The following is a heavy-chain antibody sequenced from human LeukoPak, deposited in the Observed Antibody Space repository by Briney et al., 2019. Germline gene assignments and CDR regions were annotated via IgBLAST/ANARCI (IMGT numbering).Heavy chain of an antibody. CDR1: GGSISSSSYY. J-gene: IGHJ4*02. CDR2: IYTSGST. V-gene: IGHV4-39*07. CDR3: ARDHYGDYYFDY. D-gene: IGHD4-17*01. Sequence: SETLSLTCTVSGGSISSSSYYWGWIRQPPGKGLEWIGRIYTSGSTNYNPSLKSRVTMSVDTSKNQFSLKLSSVTAADTAVYYCARDHYGDYYFDYWGQGTLVTVSS.